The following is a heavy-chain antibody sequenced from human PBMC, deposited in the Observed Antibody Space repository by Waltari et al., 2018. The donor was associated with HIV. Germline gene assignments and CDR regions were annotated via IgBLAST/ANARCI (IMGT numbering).Heavy chain of an antibody. Sequence: EVQLVESGGGLIQPGESIKLSCEVSGFTGSRKSMSWGRQAPGKGPQCSSGINSGGQTCYADSLKRRFTISRNTSKNKLFLQIKRATEEDTATYFCVRGGGDPTIRKTSGYSYYGMDVWGQGATVIVSS. CDR3: VRGGGDPTIRKTSGYSYYGMDV. D-gene: IGHD2-15*01. CDR1: GFTGSRKS. CDR2: INSGGQT. V-gene: IGHV3-53*01. J-gene: IGHJ6*02.